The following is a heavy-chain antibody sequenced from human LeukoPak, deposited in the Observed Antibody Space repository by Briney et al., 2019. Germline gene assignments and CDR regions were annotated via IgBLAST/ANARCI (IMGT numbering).Heavy chain of an antibody. D-gene: IGHD6-25*01. J-gene: IGHJ4*02. V-gene: IGHV5-51*01. CDR1: GYSFTSHW. CDR2: IYPGDSDN. CDR3: ARHTGRESGNWPVGDY. Sequence: WEALKIFWNGAGYSFTSHWIGWVRQIPGQGLEGMGIIYPGDSDNRHSPSFQGQVTILADYSISTAYLQWSSMKASDSAMYYCARHTGRESGNWPVGDYWGQGTLVTVSS.